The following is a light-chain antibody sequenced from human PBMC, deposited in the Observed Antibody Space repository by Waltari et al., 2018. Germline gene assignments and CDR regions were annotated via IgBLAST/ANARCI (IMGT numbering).Light chain of an antibody. CDR2: GVS. Sequence: QSALTQPASVSGSPGQSITISCTGTSSDVGGYNYVSWYQQHPGKAPKLIIYGVSNRPSGVSARCSGSKSGNTASLTVSGLQAEDEAYYYCGSYTLINTLVVFGGGTKVTVL. CDR1: SSDVGGYNY. CDR3: GSYTLINTLVV. V-gene: IGLV2-14*01. J-gene: IGLJ3*02.